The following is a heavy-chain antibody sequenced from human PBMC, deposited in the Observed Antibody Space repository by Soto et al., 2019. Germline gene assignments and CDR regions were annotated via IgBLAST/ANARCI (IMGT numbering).Heavy chain of an antibody. CDR2: IYYSGST. CDR3: SRRDSSTLFDY. CDR1: GGSISSSSYY. Sequence: QLQLQESGPGLVKPSETLSLTCTVSGGSISSSSYYWGWIRQPPGKGLEWIGNIYYSGSTYYNPCLESRFTISVDTSKNQCSLELRAVTGTDTAVYYCSRRDSSTLFDYWGQGTLVTVSS. J-gene: IGHJ4*02. V-gene: IGHV4-39*01. D-gene: IGHD6-13*01.